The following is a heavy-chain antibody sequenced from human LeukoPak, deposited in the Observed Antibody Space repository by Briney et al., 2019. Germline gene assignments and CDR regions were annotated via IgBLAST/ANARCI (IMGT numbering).Heavy chain of an antibody. Sequence: PSETLSLTCAVYGGSFSGYYWSWIRQPPGKGLEWIGEINHSGSTNYNPSLKSRVTISVDTSKNQFSLKLSSVTAADTAVYYCARGDTREKFGFDYWGQGTLVTVSS. CDR2: INHSGST. CDR1: GGSFSGYY. CDR3: ARGDTREKFGFDY. V-gene: IGHV4-34*01. D-gene: IGHD3-16*01. J-gene: IGHJ4*02.